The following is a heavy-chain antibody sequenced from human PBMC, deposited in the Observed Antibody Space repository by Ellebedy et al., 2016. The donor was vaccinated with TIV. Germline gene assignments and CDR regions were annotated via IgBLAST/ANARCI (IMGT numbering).Heavy chain of an antibody. CDR1: GYSFTTYF. J-gene: IGHJ4*02. Sequence: ASVKVSXXASGYSFTTYFMHWVRQAPGQGLEWMGIISPDGSSTTYAQKFQGRITVTRDASTSTLYMELSSLRSDDTAVYYCARDPGSYGDLDSWGQGTLVSVSS. CDR3: ARDPGSYGDLDS. D-gene: IGHD4-17*01. CDR2: ISPDGSST. V-gene: IGHV1-46*01.